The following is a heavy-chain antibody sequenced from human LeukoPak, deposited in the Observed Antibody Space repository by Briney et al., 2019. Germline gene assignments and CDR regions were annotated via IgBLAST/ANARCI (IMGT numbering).Heavy chain of an antibody. J-gene: IGHJ3*02. D-gene: IGHD3-22*01. CDR2: IYPGDSDI. V-gene: IGHV5-51*01. CDR3: ARTYYYDSSGSSDDVFDI. Sequence: GESLKISCKGAGYSFTTYWIGWVRQKPGKGLEWMGIIYPGDSDIRYSPSFQGLVTISADKSISTAYLQWSSLKASDTAIYYCARTYYYDSSGSSDDVFDIWGQGTMVTVSS. CDR1: GYSFTTYW.